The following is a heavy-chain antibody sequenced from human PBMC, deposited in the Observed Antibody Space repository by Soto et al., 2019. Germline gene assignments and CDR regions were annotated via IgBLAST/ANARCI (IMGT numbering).Heavy chain of an antibody. CDR2: ISYDGSNK. V-gene: IGHV3-30*18. D-gene: IGHD2-15*01. J-gene: IGHJ4*02. CDR1: GFTFSSYG. Sequence: QVQLVESGGGVVQPGRSLRLSCAASGFTFSSYGMHWVRQAPGKGLGWVAVISYDGSNKYYADSVKGRFTISRDNSKNTLYLQMNSLRAEDTAVYYCAKDRLGYCSGGRCYYPDYWGQGTLVTVSS. CDR3: AKDRLGYCSGGRCYYPDY.